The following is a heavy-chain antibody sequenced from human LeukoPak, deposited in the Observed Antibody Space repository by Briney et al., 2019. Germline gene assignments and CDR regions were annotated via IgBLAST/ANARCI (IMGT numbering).Heavy chain of an antibody. J-gene: IGHJ4*02. CDR1: GFTFSSKY. CDR3: VKPYRAAAGRYYFDY. CDR2: INSNGDNI. Sequence: GGSLRLSCAASGFTFSSKYMSWVRQAPGKGLEYVSVINSNGDNIYYADSVKGRFTISRDNSKNTLNLQMSSLRAEDTAVYYCVKPYRAAAGRYYFDYWGQGTLVTVSS. D-gene: IGHD6-13*01. V-gene: IGHV3-64D*09.